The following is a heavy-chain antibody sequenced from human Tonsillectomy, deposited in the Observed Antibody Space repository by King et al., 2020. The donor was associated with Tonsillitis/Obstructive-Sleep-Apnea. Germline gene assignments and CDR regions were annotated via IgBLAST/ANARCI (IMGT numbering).Heavy chain of an antibody. D-gene: IGHD5-18*01. J-gene: IGHJ4*02. V-gene: IGHV4-59*01. CDR1: GGSISSYY. Sequence: VQLQESGPGLVKPSETLSLTCTGSGGSISSYYGSWIRQPPGNGLEWMGYIYYRGITNYNPSLQSRVTISVDTSKNQFSLKLGSVTAADTAVYYCASSGYSYGYGYWGQGTLVTVSS. CDR2: IYYRGIT. CDR3: ASSGYSYGYGY.